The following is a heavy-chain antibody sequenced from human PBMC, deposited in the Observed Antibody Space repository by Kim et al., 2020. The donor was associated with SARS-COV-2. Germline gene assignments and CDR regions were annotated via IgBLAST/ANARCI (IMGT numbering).Heavy chain of an antibody. CDR2: IYSGGST. J-gene: IGHJ6*02. CDR1: GFTVSSNY. D-gene: IGHD1-26*01. Sequence: GGSLRLSCAASGFTVSSNYMSWVRQAPGKGLEWVSVIYSGGSTYYADSVKGRFTISRDNSKNTLDLQMNNLRAEDTAVYYCARGGVSVGATNRLHYNGMDVWGQGTTVTVSS. CDR3: ARGGVSVGATNRLHYNGMDV. V-gene: IGHV3-53*01.